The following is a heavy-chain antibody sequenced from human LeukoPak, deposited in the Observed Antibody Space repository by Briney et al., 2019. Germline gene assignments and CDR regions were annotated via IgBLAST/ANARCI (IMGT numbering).Heavy chain of an antibody. CDR2: ISSSSSTI. Sequence: PGGSLRLSCVASGFTFSSYSMNWVRQAPGKGLEWVSYISSSSSTIYYADSVKGRFTISRDNAKNSLYLQMNSLRAEDTAVYYCARLGYYDFWSGYPKGAFDIWGQGTMVTVSS. D-gene: IGHD3-3*01. V-gene: IGHV3-48*01. CDR3: ARLGYYDFWSGYPKGAFDI. J-gene: IGHJ3*02. CDR1: GFTFSSYS.